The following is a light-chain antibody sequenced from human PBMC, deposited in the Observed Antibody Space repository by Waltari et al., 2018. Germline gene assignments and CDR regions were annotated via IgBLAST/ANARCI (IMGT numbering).Light chain of an antibody. CDR2: GAS. V-gene: IGKV3-15*01. J-gene: IGKJ2*01. Sequence: EIVMTQSPATLSVSPGERATLPCRASQSVSSNLAWYQQKPGQAPRLLIYGASTRATGIPARFSGSGSGTEFTLTISSLQSEDFASYYCQQYESLYTFGQGTKLDIK. CDR3: QQYESLYT. CDR1: QSVSSN.